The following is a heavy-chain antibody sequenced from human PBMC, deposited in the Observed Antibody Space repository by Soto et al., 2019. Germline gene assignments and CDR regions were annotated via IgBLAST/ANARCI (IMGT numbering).Heavy chain of an antibody. Sequence: PGGSLRLSCAASGFTFSSYTMNWVRQAPGKGLEWVSYISGSSSTIYYADSVKGRFTISRDNAKNSLYLQMNSLRAEDTAVYYCERRNDLDYWGQGTLVTVSS. J-gene: IGHJ4*02. CDR3: ERRNDLDY. V-gene: IGHV3-48*01. CDR2: ISGSSSTI. CDR1: GFTFSSYT.